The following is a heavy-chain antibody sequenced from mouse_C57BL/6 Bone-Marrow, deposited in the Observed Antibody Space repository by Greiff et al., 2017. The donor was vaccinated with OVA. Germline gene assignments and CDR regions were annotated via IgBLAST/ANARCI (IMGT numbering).Heavy chain of an antibody. Sequence: QVTLKESGPGILQSSQTLSLTCSFSGFSLSTSGMGVSWIRQPSGKGLEWLAPIYWDDDKRYNPSLKSRLTISKDTSRNQVFLKITSVDTADTATYYCARSAGLRLRLAWFAYWGQGTLVTVSA. J-gene: IGHJ3*01. CDR3: ARSAGLRLRLAWFAY. CDR1: GFSLSTSGMG. CDR2: IYWDDDK. D-gene: IGHD3-2*02. V-gene: IGHV8-12*01.